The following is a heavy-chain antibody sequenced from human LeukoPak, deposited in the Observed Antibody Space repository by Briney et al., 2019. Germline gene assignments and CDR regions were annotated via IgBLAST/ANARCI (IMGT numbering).Heavy chain of an antibody. J-gene: IGHJ4*02. CDR3: ARRTRYSSGWYEGYFDY. Sequence: SETLSLTCIVSGGSISSYYWTWIRQPPGKGLEWIGYIYYRGSTNYNPSLKSRVTISVDTSKNQFSLKLSSVTAADTAVYYCARRTRYSSGWYEGYFDYWGQGTLVTVSS. V-gene: IGHV4-59*12. D-gene: IGHD6-19*01. CDR1: GGSISSYY. CDR2: IYYRGST.